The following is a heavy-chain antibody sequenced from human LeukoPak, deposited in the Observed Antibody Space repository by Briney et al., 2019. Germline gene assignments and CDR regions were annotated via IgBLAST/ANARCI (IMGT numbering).Heavy chain of an antibody. D-gene: IGHD3-10*01. CDR2: ISGSGGST. V-gene: IGHV3-23*01. J-gene: IGHJ4*02. CDR1: GFTFSSYA. Sequence: PGGSLRLSCAASGFTFSSYAMSWVRQAPGKGLEWVSAISGSGGSTYYADSVKGRFTISRDNSKSTLYLQMNSLRAEDTAVYYCAKYSRAGVRGVIAHWGQGTLVTVSS. CDR3: AKYSRAGVRGVIAH.